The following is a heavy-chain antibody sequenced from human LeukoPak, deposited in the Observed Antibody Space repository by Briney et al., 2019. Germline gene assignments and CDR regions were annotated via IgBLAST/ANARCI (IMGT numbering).Heavy chain of an antibody. CDR3: ARLRPPTLSIAAAGTRENWFDP. CDR1: GYSFTSYW. Sequence: GESLKISCKGSGYSFTSYWIGWVRRMPGKGLEWMGIIYPGDSDTRYSPSFQGQVTISADKSISTAYLQWSSLKASDTAMYYCARLRPPTLSIAAAGTRENWFDPWGQGTLVTVSS. CDR2: IYPGDSDT. D-gene: IGHD6-13*01. J-gene: IGHJ5*02. V-gene: IGHV5-51*01.